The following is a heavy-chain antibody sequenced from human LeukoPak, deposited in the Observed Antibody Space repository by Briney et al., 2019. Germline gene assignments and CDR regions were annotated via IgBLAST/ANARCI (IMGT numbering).Heavy chain of an antibody. CDR2: ISSSGSTI. D-gene: IGHD3-22*01. CDR3: AREELWFGEGYDSSGYYSR. J-gene: IGHJ4*02. V-gene: IGHV3-48*03. Sequence: GGSLRLSCAASGFTFSSYEMNWVRQAPGKGLEWVSYISSSGSTIYYADSVKGRFTISRDNAKNSLYLQMNSLRAEDTAVYYCAREELWFGEGYDSSGYYSRWGQGTLVTVSS. CDR1: GFTFSSYE.